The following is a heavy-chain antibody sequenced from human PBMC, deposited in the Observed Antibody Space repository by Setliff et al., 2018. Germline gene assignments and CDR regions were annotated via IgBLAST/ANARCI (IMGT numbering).Heavy chain of an antibody. V-gene: IGHV4-38-2*01. CDR1: GYSINNAYY. CDR2: IFHTGRS. D-gene: IGHD3-22*01. CDR3: ARAHTWSLPNDNSGYPGWFDP. J-gene: IGHJ5*02. Sequence: SETLSLTCAVSGYSINNAYYWGWIRQTPGKGLEWIGSIFHTGRSYYNPSLKSRVTMSVDTSQSQFSLKLSSVTAADTAVYYCARAHTWSLPNDNSGYPGWFDPWGQGTLVTVSS.